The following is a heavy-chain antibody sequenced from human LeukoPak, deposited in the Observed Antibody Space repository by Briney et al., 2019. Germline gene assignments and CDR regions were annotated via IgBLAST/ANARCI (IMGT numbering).Heavy chain of an antibody. J-gene: IGHJ4*02. D-gene: IGHD6-19*01. CDR3: ARSPSVRGWSGYLDF. CDR1: GGSISSAGYS. Sequence: MPSETLSLTCGVSGGSISSAGYSWSWIRQPPGKGLEWIGYIYHSGNTYYNPSLKSRVTISVDRSKNQFSLKLNFVTAADTAVYYCARSPSVRGWSGYLDFWGRGTQVTVSS. V-gene: IGHV4-30-2*01. CDR2: IYHSGNT.